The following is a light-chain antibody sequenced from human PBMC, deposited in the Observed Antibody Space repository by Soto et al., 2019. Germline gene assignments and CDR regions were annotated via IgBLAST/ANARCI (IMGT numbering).Light chain of an antibody. CDR1: DNIGSN. CDR3: QPSYKILT. V-gene: IGKV1-39*01. Sequence: DIQMTQSPSYPSASVGDSVTITCRASDNIGSNLNWYQHQTGTAPKLLIYDESSLQGGVPSRFSGSGYGTQFTLTISGLQTEDFATYYCQPSYKILTLGGWHKVDLK. J-gene: IGKJ4*01. CDR2: DES.